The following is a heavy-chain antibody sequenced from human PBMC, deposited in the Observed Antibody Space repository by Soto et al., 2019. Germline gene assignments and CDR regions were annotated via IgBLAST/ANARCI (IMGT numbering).Heavy chain of an antibody. D-gene: IGHD5-12*01. CDR2: IIPILGTA. CDR1: GGTFSSYA. CDR3: ARGKSSWLQSL. J-gene: IGHJ4*02. V-gene: IGHV1-69*13. Sequence: ASVKVPCKASGGTFSSYAISWVRQAPGQGLEWMGGIIPILGTANYAQKFQGRVTITADESTSTAYMELSSLRSEDTAVYYCARGKSSWLQSLWGQGTLVTVSS.